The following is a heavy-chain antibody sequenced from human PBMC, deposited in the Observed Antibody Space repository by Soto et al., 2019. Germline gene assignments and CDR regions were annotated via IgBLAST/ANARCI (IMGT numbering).Heavy chain of an antibody. J-gene: IGHJ4*02. D-gene: IGHD2-2*01. CDR1: GFAFSTYS. V-gene: IGHV3-21*01. CDR2: ITSSGTKK. CDR3: ARFSCNSLICYQLDC. Sequence: EVQLVESGGGLVKPGGSLRLSCAGSGFAFSTYSINWVRQAPGKGLEWVSSITSSGTKKYYTDSVKGRFTISRDNANNSVSLQMRSLRAEDTAVYYCARFSCNSLICYQLDCWGQGSLVTVSS.